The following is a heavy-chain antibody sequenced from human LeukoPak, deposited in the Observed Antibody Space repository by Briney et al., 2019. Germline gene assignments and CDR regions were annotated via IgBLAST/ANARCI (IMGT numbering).Heavy chain of an antibody. D-gene: IGHD1-26*01. Sequence: ASVKVSCKASGYTFTGYYIHWVRQAPGQGLEWMGQINPNRGDTNYAQNFQGRVTMTRDTSINTAYMELRSLRYDDMAVYYCARGVGFMGYWGQGTLVTVSS. CDR1: GYTFTGYY. CDR2: INPNRGDT. CDR3: ARGVGFMGY. J-gene: IGHJ4*02. V-gene: IGHV1-2*06.